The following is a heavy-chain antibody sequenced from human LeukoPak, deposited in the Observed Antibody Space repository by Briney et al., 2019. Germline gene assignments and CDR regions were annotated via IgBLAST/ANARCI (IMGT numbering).Heavy chain of an antibody. V-gene: IGHV3-53*01. CDR3: AREYGSGTYLAFDI. D-gene: IGHD6-19*01. J-gene: IGHJ3*02. CDR1: GFTVRSNY. CDR2: VYSGGNT. Sequence: GGSLRLSCAASGFTVRSNYMCWVRQAPGKGLEWVSVVYSGGNTYYADSVKGRFTISRDDSKNTLFLQMNSLRAEDTAVYYCAREYGSGTYLAFDIWGRGTMVTVSS.